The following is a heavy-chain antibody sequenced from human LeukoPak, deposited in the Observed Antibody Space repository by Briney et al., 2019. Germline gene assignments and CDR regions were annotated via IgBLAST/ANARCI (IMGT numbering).Heavy chain of an antibody. Sequence: PGRSLRLSCAASGFTFSSYAMHWVRQAPGKGLEWVAVISDDGSNKYYADSVKGRFTISRDHSKNPLYLQMNSLRAEDTAVYYCARVDDLDAFDMWGQGTMVTVSS. V-gene: IGHV3-30*04. J-gene: IGHJ3*02. CDR1: GFTFSSYA. CDR3: ARVDDLDAFDM. D-gene: IGHD2-2*03. CDR2: ISDDGSNK.